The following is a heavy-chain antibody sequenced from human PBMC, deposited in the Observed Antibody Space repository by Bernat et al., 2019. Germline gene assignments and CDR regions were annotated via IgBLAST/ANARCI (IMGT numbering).Heavy chain of an antibody. J-gene: IGHJ4*02. CDR3: VRRQLWFSD. CDR1: GFTFSSYS. Sequence: EVQLVESGGVLVQPVGSLRLSCAASGFTFSSYSMNWFRQAPGKGLEWVAFISGSDATIHYEDSVKGRLTISRDNGRKSLYLQVNSLRAEDTAVYYCVRRQLWFSDWGQGTLVTVSS. CDR2: ISGSDATI. V-gene: IGHV3-48*01. D-gene: IGHD3-10*01.